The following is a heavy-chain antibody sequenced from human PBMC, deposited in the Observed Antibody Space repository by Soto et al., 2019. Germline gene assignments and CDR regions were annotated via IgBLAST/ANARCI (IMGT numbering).Heavy chain of an antibody. CDR3: ARGLGIYNFDS. Sequence: SETLSLTCTVSGGSISNFYWSWIRQPPGKGLEWIGYIHYSGSTNYSPSLKSRVTISVDTSKNQFSLRLSSVTAADTAVYFCARGLGIYNFDSWGQGALVTVSS. CDR1: GGSISNFY. D-gene: IGHD6-13*01. CDR2: IHYSGST. J-gene: IGHJ4*02. V-gene: IGHV4-59*01.